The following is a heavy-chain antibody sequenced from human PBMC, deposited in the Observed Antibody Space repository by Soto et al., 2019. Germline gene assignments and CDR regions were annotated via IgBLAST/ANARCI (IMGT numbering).Heavy chain of an antibody. CDR1: GFTFSSYA. J-gene: IGHJ4*02. CDR3: AKDLAFVGIDFDY. D-gene: IGHD7-27*01. V-gene: IGHV3-23*01. Sequence: EVQLLESGGGLVQPGGSLRLSCAASGFTFSSYAMSWVRQAPGKGLEWVSAISGSGGSTYYAGSGKGRFTISRDNSKNTLYLQMNSLRAEDTAVYYCAKDLAFVGIDFDYWGQGTLVTVSS. CDR2: ISGSGGST.